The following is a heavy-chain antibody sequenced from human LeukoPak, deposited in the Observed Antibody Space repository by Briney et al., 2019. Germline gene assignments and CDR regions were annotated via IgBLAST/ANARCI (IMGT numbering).Heavy chain of an antibody. V-gene: IGHV3-48*01. CDR3: AIGTVTSLFDS. J-gene: IGHJ4*02. Sequence: GGSLRLSCAASGFTFSSYSMNWVRQAPGKGLEWVSYISSSSTIYYADSVKGRFTISRDNAKNSLYLQMNSLRAEDTAVYYCAIGTVTSLFDSGGQGTLVTVSS. CDR1: GFTFSSYS. CDR2: ISSSSTI. D-gene: IGHD4-11*01.